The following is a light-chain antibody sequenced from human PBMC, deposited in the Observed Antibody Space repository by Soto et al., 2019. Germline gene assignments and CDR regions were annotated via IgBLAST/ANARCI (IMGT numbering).Light chain of an antibody. J-gene: IGLJ1*01. V-gene: IGLV3-25*02. CDR1: ALPKQY. CDR2: KDS. Sequence: SYELTQPPSVSVSPGQTARITCSGDALPKQYAYWYQQKPGQAPVLVIYKDSERPSGIPERFSGSSSGTTVTLTISGVQAEDEADYYCQSADSSGTSFVFGTGTKVTAL. CDR3: QSADSSGTSFV.